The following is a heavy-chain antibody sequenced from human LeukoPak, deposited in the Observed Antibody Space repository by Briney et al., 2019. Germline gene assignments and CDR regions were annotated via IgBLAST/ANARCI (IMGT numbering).Heavy chain of an antibody. CDR3: ARLRTIFGVVTRTTDAFDI. D-gene: IGHD3-3*01. CDR2: IIPIFGTA. V-gene: IGHV1-69*13. CDR1: GGTFSSYA. Sequence: SVKVSCKASGGTFSSYAISWVRQAPGQGREWMGGIIPIFGTANYAQKFQGRVTITADESTSTAYMELSSLRSEDTAVYYCARLRTIFGVVTRTTDAFDIWGQGTMVTVSS. J-gene: IGHJ3*02.